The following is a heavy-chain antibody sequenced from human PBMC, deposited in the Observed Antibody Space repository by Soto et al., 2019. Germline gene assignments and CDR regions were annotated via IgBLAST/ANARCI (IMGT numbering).Heavy chain of an antibody. CDR3: AKYYTYYNGLGSYYNRYYFDY. D-gene: IGHD3-10*01. CDR1: GFTFSSYG. Sequence: EVQLLESGGGLVQPGGSLRLSCAGSGFTFSSYGMTWVRQAPGKGLEWVSVISASTGSTYYADSVKGRFTISRDNSMNTLFLQMNSLRAEDTALYFCAKYYTYYNGLGSYYNRYYFDYWGQGTLVTVSS. V-gene: IGHV3-23*01. CDR2: ISASTGST. J-gene: IGHJ4*02.